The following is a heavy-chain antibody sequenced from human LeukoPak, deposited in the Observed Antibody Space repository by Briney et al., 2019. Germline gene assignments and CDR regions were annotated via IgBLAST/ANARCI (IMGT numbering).Heavy chain of an antibody. CDR2: SNAGNGNK. Sequence: ASVKVSCKASGYTFTNYAMHWVCQAPGQRLEWMGWSNAGNGNKKYSQEFQGRVTITRDTSASIAYMELSSLRSEDTAVYYCARGSYESSGIDYWGQGTLVTVSS. CDR3: ARGSYESSGIDY. J-gene: IGHJ4*02. D-gene: IGHD3-22*01. V-gene: IGHV1-3*02. CDR1: GYTFTNYA.